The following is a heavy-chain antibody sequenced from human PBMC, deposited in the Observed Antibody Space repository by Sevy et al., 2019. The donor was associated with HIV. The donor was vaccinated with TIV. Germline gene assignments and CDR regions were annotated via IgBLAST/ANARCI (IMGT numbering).Heavy chain of an antibody. CDR2: IIPMFGTS. J-gene: IGHJ3*02. CDR3: ARDRDITFGGGDAFDI. CDR1: GGTFGTYT. V-gene: IGHV1-69*13. Sequence: ASVKVSCKASGGTFGTYTISWLRQAPGQGLEWMGGIIPMFGTSNYAQKLQGRVTISADASTNTAYMGLSSLRSEDSAVYYCARDRDITFGGGDAFDIWGQGTMVTVSS. D-gene: IGHD3-16*01.